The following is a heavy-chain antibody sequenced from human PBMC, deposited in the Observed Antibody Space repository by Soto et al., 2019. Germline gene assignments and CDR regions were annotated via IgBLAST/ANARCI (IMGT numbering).Heavy chain of an antibody. J-gene: IGHJ4*02. CDR1: GYTFPGNY. CDR2: INPTTGGT. D-gene: IGHD2-2*01. Sequence: GASVKVSCKASGYTFPGNYMHWVRQAPRQGLEWMALINPTTGGTNYAQKFQGRVTMTWDTSISTAYMELSRLRSDDTAIYYCARGYCSSSGCSHYFDYWGQGTLVTVSS. V-gene: IGHV1-2*02. CDR3: ARGYCSSSGCSHYFDY.